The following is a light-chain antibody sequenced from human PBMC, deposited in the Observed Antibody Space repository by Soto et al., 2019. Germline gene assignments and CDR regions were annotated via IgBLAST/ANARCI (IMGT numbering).Light chain of an antibody. CDR1: SSDVGGYNY. Sequence: SALTQPASVSGSPGQSITISCTGTSSDVGGYNYVSWYQHHPGKAPKLMIYDVSNRPSGVSNRFSGSKSGNTASLTISGLQPEDESDYYCSSYTTSNTRQIVCGTGTKLTVL. CDR3: SSYTTSNTRQIV. CDR2: DVS. V-gene: IGLV2-14*03. J-gene: IGLJ1*01.